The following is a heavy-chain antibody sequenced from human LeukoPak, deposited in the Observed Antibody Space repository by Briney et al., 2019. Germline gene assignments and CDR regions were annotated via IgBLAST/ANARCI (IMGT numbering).Heavy chain of an antibody. Sequence: SETLSLTCTVSGYSISSGYYWGWIRQPPGKGLVWIGSIYHSGSTYYNPSLKSRVTISVDTSKNQFSLKLSSVTAADTAVYYCARGYTYCSGGSCYSGGIDYWGQGTLVTVSS. D-gene: IGHD2-15*01. V-gene: IGHV4-38-2*02. CDR1: GYSISSGYY. CDR3: ARGYTYCSGGSCYSGGIDY. J-gene: IGHJ4*02. CDR2: IYHSGST.